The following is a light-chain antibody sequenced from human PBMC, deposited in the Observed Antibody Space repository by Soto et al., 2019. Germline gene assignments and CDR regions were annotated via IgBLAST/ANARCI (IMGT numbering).Light chain of an antibody. CDR2: AAS. J-gene: IGKJ2*01. CDR3: QQSYSTPQT. Sequence: DIQMTQSPSSLFASVGDRVTIACRANQSISSYLNWYQQKPGKAPKLLIYAASRLQSGVPSRFSGSGSGTDFTLTISSLQPEDFATYYCQQSYSTPQTFGQGTKLEIK. V-gene: IGKV1-39*01. CDR1: QSISSY.